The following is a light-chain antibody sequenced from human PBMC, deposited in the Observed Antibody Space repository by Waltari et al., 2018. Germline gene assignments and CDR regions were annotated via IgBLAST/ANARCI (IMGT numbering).Light chain of an antibody. J-gene: IGKJ5*01. CDR2: EAS. V-gene: IGKV1-5*03. CDR3: QQYKSYPVT. CDR1: QSIGKN. Sequence: DIQMTQSPTTLTASVGDRVTITCRASQSIGKNLAWYQQKPGKAPKLLIYEASNLERGVSSKISGSGSGTEFTLTISSLQPDDFATYYGQQYKSYPVTFGQGTRLQIK.